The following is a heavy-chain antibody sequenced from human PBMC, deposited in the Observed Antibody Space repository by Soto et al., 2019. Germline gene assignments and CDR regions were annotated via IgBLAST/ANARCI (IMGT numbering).Heavy chain of an antibody. J-gene: IGHJ4*02. Sequence: QVQLVQSGAEVKKPGSSVKVSCKASGGTFSSYTISWVRQAPGQGLEWMGRIIPILGIANYAQKFQGRVTITADKSTSTAYMELGSLRSEDTAVYYCARELGYYDSSGYYDDYFDYWGQGTLVTVSS. CDR1: GGTFSSYT. V-gene: IGHV1-69*08. D-gene: IGHD3-22*01. CDR3: ARELGYYDSSGYYDDYFDY. CDR2: IIPILGIA.